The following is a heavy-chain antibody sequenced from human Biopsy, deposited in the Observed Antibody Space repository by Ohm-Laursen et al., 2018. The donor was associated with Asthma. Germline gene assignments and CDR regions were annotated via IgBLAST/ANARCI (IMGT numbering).Heavy chain of an antibody. D-gene: IGHD3-3*02. V-gene: IGHV3-30*03. CDR3: ARTFHFWSPYHAEHYQL. CDR1: GFTFSSYG. J-gene: IGHJ1*01. Sequence: RSLRLSCAASGFTFSSYGMHWVRQAPGKGLEWVAVISYDGSNKYYADSVKGRFTISRDNSKNTLYLQMNSLRAEDTAAYYCARTFHFWSPYHAEHYQLWGQGTLVTVSS. CDR2: ISYDGSNK.